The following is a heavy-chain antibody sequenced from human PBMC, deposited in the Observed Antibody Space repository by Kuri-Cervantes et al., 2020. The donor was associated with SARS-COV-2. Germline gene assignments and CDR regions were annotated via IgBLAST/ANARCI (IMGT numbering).Heavy chain of an antibody. J-gene: IGHJ4*02. V-gene: IGHV4-34*01. D-gene: IGHD6-6*01. CDR2: IDHSGST. CDR1: GGSFSAYY. Sequence: SETLSPTFAVYGGSFSAYYWSWIRQPPGKGLEWIGEIDHSGSTNYNPSLKSRVTISVDTSKNQFSLKLSSVTAADTAVYYCARGKWSSSSPLDYWGQGTLVTVSS. CDR3: ARGKWSSSSPLDY.